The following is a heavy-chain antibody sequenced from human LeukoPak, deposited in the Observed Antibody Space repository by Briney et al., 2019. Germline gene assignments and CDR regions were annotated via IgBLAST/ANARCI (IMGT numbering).Heavy chain of an antibody. CDR3: AKDFSSGSYFDY. CDR2: ISGSGGST. CDR1: GFTFSSYA. Sequence: GGSLRLSCAASGFTFSSYAMSWVRQAPGKGLEWVSAISGSGGSTYYADSVKGRFTISRDNSKNTLYLQMDSLRAEDTAVYYCAKDFSSGSYFDYWGQGTLVTVSS. J-gene: IGHJ4*02. V-gene: IGHV3-23*01. D-gene: IGHD3-22*01.